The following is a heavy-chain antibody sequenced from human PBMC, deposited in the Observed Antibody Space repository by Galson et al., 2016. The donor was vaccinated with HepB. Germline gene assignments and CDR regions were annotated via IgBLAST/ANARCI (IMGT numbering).Heavy chain of an antibody. CDR3: AKSDCSSTSCFPDY. Sequence: SLRLSCAASGFTFGHYAMHWVRQAPGKGLEWASGISWNSDSIGYADSVKGRFTISRDNAKSSLYLQMNSLRAEDTALYYCAKSDCSSTSCFPDYWGQGTLATVPS. V-gene: IGHV3-9*01. CDR1: GFTFGHYA. D-gene: IGHD2-2*01. J-gene: IGHJ4*02. CDR2: ISWNSDSI.